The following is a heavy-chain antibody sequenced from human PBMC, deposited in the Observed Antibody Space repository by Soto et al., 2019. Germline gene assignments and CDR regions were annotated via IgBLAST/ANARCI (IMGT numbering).Heavy chain of an antibody. CDR2: IKQDGSEK. V-gene: IGHV3-7*03. CDR3: ASLETTVVTHYYYYGMDV. D-gene: IGHD4-17*01. J-gene: IGHJ6*02. Sequence: GSLRLSCAASGFTFSSYWMSWVRQAPGKGLEWVANIKQDGSEKYYVDSVKGRFTISRDNAKNSLYLQMNSLRAEDTAAYYCASLETTVVTHYYYYGMDVWGQGTTVTVSS. CDR1: GFTFSSYW.